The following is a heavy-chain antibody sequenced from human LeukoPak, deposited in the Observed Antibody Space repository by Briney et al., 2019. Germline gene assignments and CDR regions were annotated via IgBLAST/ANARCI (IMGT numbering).Heavy chain of an antibody. J-gene: IGHJ6*03. CDR3: ARIGRGYGGNSYVAGDYYYYYMDV. Sequence: SETLSLTCTVSGGSISSHYWSWIRQPPGKGLEWIGYIYYSGSTNYNPSLKSRVTISVDTSKNQFSLKLSSVIAADTAVYYCARIGRGYGGNSYVAGDYYYYYMDVWGKGTTVTVSS. CDR1: GGSISSHY. D-gene: IGHD4-23*01. V-gene: IGHV4-59*11. CDR2: IYYSGST.